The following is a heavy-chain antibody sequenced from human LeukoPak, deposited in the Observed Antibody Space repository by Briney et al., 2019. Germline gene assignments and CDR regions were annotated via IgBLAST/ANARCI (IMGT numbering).Heavy chain of an antibody. J-gene: IGHJ4*02. Sequence: GGSLRLSCAASGFTFSSYAMHWVRQAPGKGLEWVAVISYDGSNKYYADSVKGRFTISRDNSKNTLYLQMNSLRAEDTAVYYCAKDSRYNRGVYYFDYWGQGTLVTVSS. CDR3: AKDSRYNRGVYYFDY. CDR2: ISYDGSNK. D-gene: IGHD1-14*01. V-gene: IGHV3-30-3*01. CDR1: GFTFSSYA.